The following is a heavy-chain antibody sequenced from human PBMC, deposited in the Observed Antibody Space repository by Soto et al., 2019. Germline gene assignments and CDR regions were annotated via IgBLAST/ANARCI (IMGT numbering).Heavy chain of an antibody. CDR2: INPNSGGT. V-gene: IGHV1-2*02. J-gene: IGHJ4*02. CDR3: ARDSPSLAYCGGDCYSIDY. D-gene: IGHD2-21*02. Sequence: GASVKVSCKTSGYSFTDYYMHWVRQAPGQGLEWMGWINPNSGGTNYPRKFQGRVTMTRDTSLNTVYMDVTRLRSDDTAVYYCARDSPSLAYCGGDCYSIDYWGPGTLVTSPQ. CDR1: GYSFTDYY.